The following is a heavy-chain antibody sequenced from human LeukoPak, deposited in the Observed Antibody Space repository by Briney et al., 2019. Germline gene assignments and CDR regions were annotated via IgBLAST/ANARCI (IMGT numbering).Heavy chain of an antibody. D-gene: IGHD6-13*01. J-gene: IGHJ4*02. CDR2: ISGSGGST. V-gene: IGHV3-23*01. Sequence: GGSLRLSCAASGFTFSSYAMSWVRQAPGKGLEWVSAISGSGGSTYYADSVKGRFTISRDNSKNTLYLQMNRLRAEDTAVYYCAKGVYSSSWLFYYWGQGTLVTVSS. CDR3: AKGVYSSSWLFYY. CDR1: GFTFSSYA.